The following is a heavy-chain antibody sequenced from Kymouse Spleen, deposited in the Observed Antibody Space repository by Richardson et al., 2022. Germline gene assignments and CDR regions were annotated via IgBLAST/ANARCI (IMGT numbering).Heavy chain of an antibody. CDR1: GFTFSSYG. CDR3: ARGLDIVVVPAGESLFDY. CDR2: IWYDGSNK. J-gene: IGHJ4*02. D-gene: IGHD2-2*02. Sequence: QVQLVESGGGVVQPGRSLRLSCAASGFTFSSYGMHWVRQAPGKGLEWVAVIWYDGSNKYYADSVKGRFTISRDNSKNTLYLQMNSLRAEDTAVYYCARGLDIVVVPAGESLFDYWGQGTLVTVSS. V-gene: IGHV3-33*01.